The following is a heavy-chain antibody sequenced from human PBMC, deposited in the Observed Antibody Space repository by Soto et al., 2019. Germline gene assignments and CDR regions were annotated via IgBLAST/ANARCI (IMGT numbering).Heavy chain of an antibody. CDR2: IIPIFGTA. V-gene: IGHV1-69*13. D-gene: IGHD4-17*01. Sequence: SVKVSCKASGGTFSSYAISWVRQAPGQGLEWMGGIIPIFGTANYAQKFQGRATITADESTSTAYMELSSLRSEDTAVYYCARDRPDYVQKNYYYYGMDVWGQGTTVTVSS. CDR1: GGTFSSYA. J-gene: IGHJ6*02. CDR3: ARDRPDYVQKNYYYYGMDV.